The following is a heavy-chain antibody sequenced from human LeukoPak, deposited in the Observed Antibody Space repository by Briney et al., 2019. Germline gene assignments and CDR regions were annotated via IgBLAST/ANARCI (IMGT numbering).Heavy chain of an antibody. V-gene: IGHV4-34*01. CDR3: ASPLYYDILTGYYI. D-gene: IGHD3-9*01. CDR2: IYYSGST. Sequence: SETLSLTCAVYGGSFSGYYWSWIRQPPGKGLEWIGSIYYSGSTYYNPSLKSRVTISVDTSKNQFSLKLSSVTAADTAVYYCASPLYYDILTGYYIWGQGTLVTVSS. CDR1: GGSFSGYY. J-gene: IGHJ4*02.